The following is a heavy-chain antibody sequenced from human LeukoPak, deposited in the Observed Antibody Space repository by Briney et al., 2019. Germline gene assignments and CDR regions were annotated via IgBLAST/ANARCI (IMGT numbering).Heavy chain of an antibody. J-gene: IGHJ5*02. CDR2: INGDGSRT. Sequence: PGGSLRLSCAASGFTFSNYWMHWVRQAPGEGLEWVSNINGDGSRTYYADSVKGRSTISRDNAKNTLYLQMNSLRAEDTAVYYCAKENSAPESWGQGTLVTVSS. CDR1: GFTFSNYW. D-gene: IGHD1-14*01. V-gene: IGHV3-74*01. CDR3: AKENSAPES.